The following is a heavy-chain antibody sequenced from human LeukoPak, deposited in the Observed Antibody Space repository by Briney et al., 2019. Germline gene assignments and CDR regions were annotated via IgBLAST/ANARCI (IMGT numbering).Heavy chain of an antibody. CDR3: ARGTMFPYYFDY. D-gene: IGHD3-10*02. J-gene: IGHJ4*02. Sequence: SGGSLRLSCAASGFTFYDYAMHWVRQAPGKGLEWVSGISWNSGSIGYADSVKGRFTISRDNAKNSLYLQMNSLRAEDTAVYYCARGTMFPYYFDYWGQGTLVTVSS. CDR2: ISWNSGSI. V-gene: IGHV3-9*01. CDR1: GFTFYDYA.